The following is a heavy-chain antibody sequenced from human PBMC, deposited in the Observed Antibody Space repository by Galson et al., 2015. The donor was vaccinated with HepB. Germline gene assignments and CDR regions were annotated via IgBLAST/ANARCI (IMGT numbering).Heavy chain of an antibody. V-gene: IGHV3-48*02. CDR3: AREGIPYSYGFDY. CDR1: GFTFSSYS. Sequence: LRLSCAASGFTFSSYSMNWVRQAPGKGLEWVSYISSSSSTIHYADSVKGRFTISRDNAKNSLYLQMNSLRDEDTAVYYCAREGIPYSYGFDYWGQGTLVTVSS. J-gene: IGHJ4*02. CDR2: ISSSSSTI. D-gene: IGHD5-18*01.